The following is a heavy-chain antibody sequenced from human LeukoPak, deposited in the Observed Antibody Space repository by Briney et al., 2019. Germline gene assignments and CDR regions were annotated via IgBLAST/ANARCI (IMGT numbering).Heavy chain of an antibody. V-gene: IGHV3-48*01. CDR3: ARDSGEQWLESDFDY. CDR1: GFTFSSYS. Sequence: PGGSLRLSCAASGFTFSSYSMNWVRQAPEKGLEWVSYISSSSSTIYYADSVKGRFTISRDNAKNSLYLQMNSLRAEDTAVYYCARDSGEQWLESDFDYWGQGTLVTVSS. CDR2: ISSSSSTI. J-gene: IGHJ4*02. D-gene: IGHD6-19*01.